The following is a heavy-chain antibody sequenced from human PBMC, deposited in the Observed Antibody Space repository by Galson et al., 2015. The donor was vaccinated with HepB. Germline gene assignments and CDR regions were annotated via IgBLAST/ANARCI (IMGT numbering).Heavy chain of an antibody. J-gene: IGHJ4*02. D-gene: IGHD6-13*01. V-gene: IGHV3-30*18. CDR2: ISYDGSNK. Sequence: SLRLSCAASGFTFSSYGMHWVRQAPGKGLEWVAVISYDGSNKYYADSVKGRFTISRDNSKNTLYLQMNSLRAEDTAVYYCAKEIQQLVRGYYFGYWGQGTLVAVSS. CDR1: GFTFSSYG. CDR3: AKEIQQLVRGYYFGY.